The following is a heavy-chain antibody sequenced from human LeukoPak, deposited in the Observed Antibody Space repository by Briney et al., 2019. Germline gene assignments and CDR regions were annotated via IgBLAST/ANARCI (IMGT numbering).Heavy chain of an antibody. D-gene: IGHD3-22*01. CDR1: GFTFSSYW. CDR3: ARDALYYYDSSGSPDY. J-gene: IGHJ4*02. CDR2: ISSSSSYI. Sequence: GGSLRLSCAASGFTFSSYWMSWVRQAPGKGLEWVSSISSSSSYIYYADSVKGRFTISRDNAKNSLYLQMNSLRAEDTAVYYCARDALYYYDSSGSPDYWGQGTLVTVSS. V-gene: IGHV3-21*01.